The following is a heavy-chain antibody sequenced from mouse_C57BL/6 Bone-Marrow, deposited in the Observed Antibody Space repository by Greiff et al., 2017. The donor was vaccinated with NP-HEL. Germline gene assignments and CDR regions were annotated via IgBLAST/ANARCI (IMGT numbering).Heavy chain of an antibody. CDR1: GFNIKDDY. CDR3: TTYYYGSSLYWYFDV. V-gene: IGHV14-4*01. CDR2: IDPENGDT. J-gene: IGHJ1*03. Sequence: EVQLQQSGAELVRPGASVNLSCTASGFNIKDDYMHWVKQRPEQGLEWIGWIDPENGDTEYASKFQGKATITADTSSNTAYLQLSSLTSEDTAVYYCTTYYYGSSLYWYFDVWGTGTTVTVSS. D-gene: IGHD1-1*01.